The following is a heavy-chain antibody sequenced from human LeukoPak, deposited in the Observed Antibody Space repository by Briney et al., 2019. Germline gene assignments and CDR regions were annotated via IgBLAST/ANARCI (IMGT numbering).Heavy chain of an antibody. CDR3: ARDPVGATTDGMDV. CDR2: ISSSSSTI. Sequence: GGSLRLSCAASGFTFSSYSMNWVRQALGKGLEWVSYISSSSSTIYYADSVKGRFTISRDNAKNSLYLQMNSLRAEDTAVYYCARDPVGATTDGMDVWGQGTTVTVSS. CDR1: GFTFSSYS. D-gene: IGHD1-26*01. V-gene: IGHV3-48*01. J-gene: IGHJ6*02.